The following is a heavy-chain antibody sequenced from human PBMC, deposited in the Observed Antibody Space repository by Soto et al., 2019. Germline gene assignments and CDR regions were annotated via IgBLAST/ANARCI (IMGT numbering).Heavy chain of an antibody. J-gene: IGHJ5*02. D-gene: IGHD3-9*01. CDR3: ARDCSDYDILTGYSEVVNWFDP. V-gene: IGHV4-31*02. Sequence: PSETLSLTXTVSGGSISSGGYYWSWIRQHPGKGLEWIGYIYYSGSTYYNPSLKSRVTISVDTSKNQFSLKLSSVTAADTAVYYCARDCSDYDILTGYSEVVNWFDPWGQGTLVTVS. CDR1: GGSISSGGYY. CDR2: IYYSGST.